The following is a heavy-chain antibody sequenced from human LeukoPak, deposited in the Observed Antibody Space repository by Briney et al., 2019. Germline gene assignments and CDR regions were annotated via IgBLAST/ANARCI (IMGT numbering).Heavy chain of an antibody. Sequence: GGSLRLSCAASGFTFSSYEMNWVRQAPGKGLEWISYISSSGSTIYYADSVKGRFTISRDNAKNSLYLQMNSLRAEDTAVYYCARDLGLRAVASYWGQGTLVTVSS. CDR2: ISSSGSTI. CDR1: GFTFSSYE. CDR3: ARDLGLRAVASY. J-gene: IGHJ4*02. D-gene: IGHD6-19*01. V-gene: IGHV3-48*03.